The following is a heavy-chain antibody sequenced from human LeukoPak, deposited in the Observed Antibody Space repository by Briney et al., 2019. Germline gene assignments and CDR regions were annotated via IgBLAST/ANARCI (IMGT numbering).Heavy chain of an antibody. CDR1: GFTLSSYW. CDR3: ARDRYSSGWSFFDY. Sequence: TGGSLTLSCRVCGFTLSSYWMIWPRQATGKGREWVANIKQDGSEKYYVDSVKGRFTISRDNAKNSLYLRMNSLRAEDTAVYYCARDRYSSGWSFFDYWGQGTLVTVSS. D-gene: IGHD6-19*01. CDR2: IKQDGSEK. J-gene: IGHJ4*02. V-gene: IGHV3-7*01.